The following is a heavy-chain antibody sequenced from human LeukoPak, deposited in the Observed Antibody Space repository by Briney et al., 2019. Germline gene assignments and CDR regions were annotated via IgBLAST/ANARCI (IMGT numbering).Heavy chain of an antibody. CDR2: ISYDGSNK. CDR3: AKEDDLEWLVY. CDR1: GFPFSSYG. J-gene: IGHJ4*02. V-gene: IGHV3-30*18. D-gene: IGHD3-3*01. Sequence: HPGGSLRLSCAASGFPFSSYGMHWVRPAPGKGLEWVAVISYDGSNKYYADSVKGRFTISRDNSKNTLYLQMNSLRAEDTAVYYCAKEDDLEWLVYWGQGTLVTVSS.